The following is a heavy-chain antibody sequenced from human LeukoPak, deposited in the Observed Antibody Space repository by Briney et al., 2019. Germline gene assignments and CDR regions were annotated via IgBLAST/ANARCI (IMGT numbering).Heavy chain of an antibody. J-gene: IGHJ5*02. CDR2: IYYSGST. CDR3: ARENHSRISP. V-gene: IGHV4-30-4*01. Sequence: PSQTLSLTCTVSGGSISSGDYSWSWIRQPPGKGLEWIGYIYYSGSTNYNPSLKSRVTISVDTSKNQFSLKLSSVTAADTAVYYCARENHSRISPWGQGTLVTVSS. D-gene: IGHD6-13*01. CDR1: GGSISSGDYS.